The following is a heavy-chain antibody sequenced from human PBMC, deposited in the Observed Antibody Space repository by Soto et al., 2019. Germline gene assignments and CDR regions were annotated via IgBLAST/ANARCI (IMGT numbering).Heavy chain of an antibody. J-gene: IGHJ3*02. CDR2: ISGSGGST. CDR1: GFTFSSYA. D-gene: IGHD3-16*01. Sequence: EVQLLESGGGLVQPGGSLRLSCAASGFTFSSYAMSWVRQAPGKGLEWVSAISGSGGSTYYADSVKGRFTISRDNSKNTLYLQMNSLRAEDTAVYYCEKDLPSMAVLITFGGDMGAFDIWGQGTMVTVSS. CDR3: EKDLPSMAVLITFGGDMGAFDI. V-gene: IGHV3-23*01.